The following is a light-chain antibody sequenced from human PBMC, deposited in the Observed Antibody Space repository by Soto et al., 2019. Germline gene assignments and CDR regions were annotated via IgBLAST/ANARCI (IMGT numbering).Light chain of an antibody. J-gene: IGKJ3*01. CDR1: QSVSSSN. Sequence: EIVLTQSPGTLSLSPGERATLSCRASQSVSSSNLAWYQQKPGQAPRLLIFGASSRATGIPDRFSGSGSGAVFTLTISRLEPEDFAVYYCQQYGSSSFTFGPGTKVEIK. CDR2: GAS. CDR3: QQYGSSSFT. V-gene: IGKV3-20*01.